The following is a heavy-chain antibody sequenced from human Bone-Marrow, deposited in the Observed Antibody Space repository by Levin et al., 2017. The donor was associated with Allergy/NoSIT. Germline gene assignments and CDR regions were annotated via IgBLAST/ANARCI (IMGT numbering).Heavy chain of an antibody. D-gene: IGHD5-24*01. CDR3: AREDGYVFDY. CDR2: ISYRGST. V-gene: IGHV4-31*03. J-gene: IGHJ4*02. Sequence: PSETLSLTCTVSGGSITSGGYHWSWIRQHPGKDLEWIGYISYRGSTYYNPSLKSRATLSIDTSKTQFSLKLNSLTAADTAVYFCAREDGYVFDYWGQGTLVTVSS. CDR1: GGSITSGGYH.